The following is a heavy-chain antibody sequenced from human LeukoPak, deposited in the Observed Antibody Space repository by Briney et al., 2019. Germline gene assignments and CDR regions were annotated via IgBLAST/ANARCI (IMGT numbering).Heavy chain of an antibody. D-gene: IGHD2-2*01. CDR3: ARLGPAPDWFDP. CDR2: ISSSSSYI. Sequence: PGGSLRLSCAASGYTFSSYSMNWVRQAPGKGLEWVSSISSSSSYIYYADSVKGRFTISRDNAKNSLYLQMNSLRAEYTAVYYCARLGPAPDWFDPWGQGTLVTVSS. V-gene: IGHV3-21*01. J-gene: IGHJ5*02. CDR1: GYTFSSYS.